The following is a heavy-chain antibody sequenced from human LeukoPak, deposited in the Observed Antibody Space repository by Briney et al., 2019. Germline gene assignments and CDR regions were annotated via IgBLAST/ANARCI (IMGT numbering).Heavy chain of an antibody. Sequence: ASVKVSCKVSGYTLTELSMRWVRQAPGKGLEWMGGFDPEDGEAIYAQKFQGRVTMTEDTSTDTAYMELSSLRSEDTAVYYCVKGKKQWLGYPDYWGQGTLVTVSS. CDR3: VKGKKQWLGYPDY. CDR2: FDPEDGEA. CDR1: GYTLTELS. D-gene: IGHD6-19*01. V-gene: IGHV1-24*01. J-gene: IGHJ4*02.